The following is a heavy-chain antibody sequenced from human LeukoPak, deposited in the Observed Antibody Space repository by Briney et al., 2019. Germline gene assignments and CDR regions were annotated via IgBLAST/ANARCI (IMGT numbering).Heavy chain of an antibody. CDR3: ARVVYSSGWYNFDY. J-gene: IGHJ4*02. Sequence: GAAVDVSCKASGYTFTGYYMHWVRQAPGQGLEWMGWIYPNSGGTNYAQTFRGRVTMTRDTSISTAYMELSRLRSDDTAVYYCARVVYSSGWYNFDYWGQGTLVTVSS. CDR2: IYPNSGGT. D-gene: IGHD6-19*01. CDR1: GYTFTGYY. V-gene: IGHV1-2*02.